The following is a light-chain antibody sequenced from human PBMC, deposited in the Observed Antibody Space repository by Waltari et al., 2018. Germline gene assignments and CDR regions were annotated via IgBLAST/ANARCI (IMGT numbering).Light chain of an antibody. CDR3: QQRNFFPPIA. J-gene: IGKJ5*01. Sequence: EIVLTQSPATLSLSPGERATLSCRASQNVNRFLAWYQQKPGQAPRLLIYDVSKMATGIPARFSVSASGTDFTLTSSSLAPEDFGVYYCQQRNFFPPIAFGPGTRLDIK. V-gene: IGKV3-11*01. CDR2: DVS. CDR1: QNVNRF.